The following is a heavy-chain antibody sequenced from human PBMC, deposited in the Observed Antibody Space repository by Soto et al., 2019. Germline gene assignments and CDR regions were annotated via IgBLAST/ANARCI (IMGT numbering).Heavy chain of an antibody. CDR1: GFTFDDYA. D-gene: IGHD3-10*01. CDR2: ISWNSGSI. J-gene: IGHJ4*02. Sequence: GGSLRLSCAASGFTFDDYAMHWVRQAPGKGLEWVSGISWNSGSIGYADSVKGRFTISRDNAKNSLYLQMNSLRAEDTALYYCAKLLLWFGEYPKALDYWGQGTLVTVSS. CDR3: AKLLLWFGEYPKALDY. V-gene: IGHV3-9*01.